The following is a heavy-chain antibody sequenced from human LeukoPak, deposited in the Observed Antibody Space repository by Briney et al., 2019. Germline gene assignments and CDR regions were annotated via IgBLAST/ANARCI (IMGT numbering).Heavy chain of an antibody. CDR2: IYYSGST. CDR1: GGSISTHY. J-gene: IGHJ4*02. CDR3: ARVRALSYYDSSGDFYYFDY. Sequence: RTSETLSLTCSVSGGSISTHYWSWLRQPPGEGLEWIAYIYYSGSTDYNPSLKSRVTISVDTPQNQLSLKLSSVTAADTAVYYCARVRALSYYDSSGDFYYFDYWGQGTLVTVSS. V-gene: IGHV4-59*11. D-gene: IGHD3-22*01.